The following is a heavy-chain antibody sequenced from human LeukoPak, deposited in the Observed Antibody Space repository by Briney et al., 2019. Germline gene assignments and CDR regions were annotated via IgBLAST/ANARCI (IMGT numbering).Heavy chain of an antibody. J-gene: IGHJ3*02. CDR3: VLLGAFDI. V-gene: IGHV3-7*01. CDR1: GFTFSSSW. Sequence: GGSLRLSCAASGFTFSSSWMSWVREAPGKGLEWVANIKPDGSEKYYVDSVKGRFTISRDNAKNSLYLQMNSLRAEDTAVYYCVLLGAFDIWGQGTMVTVSS. CDR2: IKPDGSEK. D-gene: IGHD1-26*01.